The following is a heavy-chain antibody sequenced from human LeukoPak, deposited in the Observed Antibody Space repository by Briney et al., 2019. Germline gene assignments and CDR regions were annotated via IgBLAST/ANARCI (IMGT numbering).Heavy chain of an antibody. CDR1: GGSFSNYY. J-gene: IGHJ4*02. V-gene: IGHV4-34*01. CDR3: ARASSWWPFDY. Sequence: PSETLSLTCAVYGGSFSNYYWSWIRQPPGKGLEWIGEINHSGSTNYNPSLKSRVTISVDTSRNQSSLKMSSVTAADTAVYYCARASSWWPFDYWGQGTLVTVSS. D-gene: IGHD2-15*01. CDR2: INHSGST.